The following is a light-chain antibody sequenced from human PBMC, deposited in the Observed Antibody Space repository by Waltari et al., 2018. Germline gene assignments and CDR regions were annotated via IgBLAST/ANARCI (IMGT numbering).Light chain of an antibody. Sequence: ENVLTQSPAPLPLSPGERATLSCRASQSINNYLAWYQQKPGQAPRLLIYDVSTRATGIPARFSGSGSGTDFTLSISSLETEDFAVYYCQQRHSWPLTFGGGTKVEIK. V-gene: IGKV3-11*01. CDR3: QQRHSWPLT. J-gene: IGKJ4*01. CDR2: DVS. CDR1: QSINNY.